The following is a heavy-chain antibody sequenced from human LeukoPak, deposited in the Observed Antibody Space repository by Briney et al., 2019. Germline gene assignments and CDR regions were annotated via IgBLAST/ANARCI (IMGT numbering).Heavy chain of an antibody. CDR1: GGSISTTNYY. CDR3: ARRGADIVTMPAAKRGSFDF. J-gene: IGHJ3*01. CDR2: IYCSGTT. V-gene: IGHV4-39*01. Sequence: SETLSLTCTVSGGSISTTNYYWGWIRQPPGKGLEWIGTIYCSGTTFYNPSLKSRITMSVDTSKNQFSLNLSSVTAADTAVYYCARRGADIVTMPAAKRGSFDFWGHGTMVTVSS. D-gene: IGHD2-15*01.